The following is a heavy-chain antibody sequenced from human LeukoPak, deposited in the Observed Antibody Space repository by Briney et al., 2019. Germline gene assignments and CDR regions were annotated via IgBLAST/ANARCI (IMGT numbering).Heavy chain of an antibody. Sequence: GASVKVSCKASGYTFTSYSIHWVRQAPGHRLEWMGWINAGNGNTKYSQKFQGRVTITRDTSATTAYMELSSLRSEDTAVYYCARSYGSGTYSIDHWGQGTLVTVSS. CDR3: ARSYGSGTYSIDH. CDR1: GYTFTSYS. J-gene: IGHJ4*02. V-gene: IGHV1-3*01. D-gene: IGHD3-10*01. CDR2: INAGNGNT.